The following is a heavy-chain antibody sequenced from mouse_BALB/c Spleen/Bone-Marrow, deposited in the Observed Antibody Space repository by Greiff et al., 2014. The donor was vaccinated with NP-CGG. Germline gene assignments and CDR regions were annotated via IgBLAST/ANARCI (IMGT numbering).Heavy chain of an antibody. CDR1: GFTFSSYT. V-gene: IGHV5-12-2*01. J-gene: IGHJ3*01. CDR3: ARQSYEGFAY. CDR2: ISNGGGST. Sequence: VQLKESGGNLVQPGGSLKLPCAASGFTFSSYTMSWVRQTPEKRLEWVAYISNGGGSTYYPDTVKGRFTISRDNATNTLYLQMSSLKSEDTAMYYCARQSYEGFAYWGQGTLVTVSA. D-gene: IGHD2-3*01.